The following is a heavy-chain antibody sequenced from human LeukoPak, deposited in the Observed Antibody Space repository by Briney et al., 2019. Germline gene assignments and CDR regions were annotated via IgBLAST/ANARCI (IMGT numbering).Heavy chain of an antibody. V-gene: IGHV6-1*01. CDR1: GDSVSSDSAA. Sequence: KTSQTLSHTCAISGDSVSSDSAAWNWIRQSPSRGLEWLGRTFYRSKLYNYYTISVKSRITINPDTSKNQFSLQLNSVTPGDTAVYYCARSVNNWFDPWGQGTLVTVSS. CDR2: TFYRSKLYN. CDR3: ARSVNNWFDP. J-gene: IGHJ5*02. D-gene: IGHD2-8*01.